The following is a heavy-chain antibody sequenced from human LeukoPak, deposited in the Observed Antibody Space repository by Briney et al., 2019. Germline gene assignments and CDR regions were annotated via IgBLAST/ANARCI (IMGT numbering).Heavy chain of an antibody. CDR2: IYYSGST. V-gene: IGHV4-38-2*02. J-gene: IGHJ5*02. Sequence: SETLSLTCTVSGYSISSGSLWGWIRQPPGKGLEWIGSIYYSGSTYYNPSLKSPVIISVDTSKNQSSLKLSSVTAAHTAVYYCARAPSLGAARPFPWFDPWGQGTLVTVSS. CDR3: ARAPSLGAARPFPWFDP. D-gene: IGHD6-6*01. CDR1: GYSISSGSL.